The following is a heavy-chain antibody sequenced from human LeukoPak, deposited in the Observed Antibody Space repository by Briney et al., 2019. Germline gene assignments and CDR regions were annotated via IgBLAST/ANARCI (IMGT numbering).Heavy chain of an antibody. J-gene: IGHJ6*03. Sequence: SETLSLTCTVSGGSISSSSYYWGWIRQPPGKGLEWIGSIYYSGSTYYNPSLKSRVTISVDTSKNQFSLKLRSVTAADTAVFYCARSNWPYYYMDVWGKGTTVTISS. V-gene: IGHV4-39*07. CDR2: IYYSGST. CDR3: ARSNWPYYYMDV. CDR1: GGSISSSSYY. D-gene: IGHD1-1*01.